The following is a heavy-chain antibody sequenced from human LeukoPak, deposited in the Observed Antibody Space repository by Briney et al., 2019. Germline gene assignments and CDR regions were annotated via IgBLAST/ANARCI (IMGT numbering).Heavy chain of an antibody. CDR2: FGPEDGET. V-gene: IGHV1-24*01. J-gene: IGHJ4*02. D-gene: IGHD6-13*01. CDR3: ATDLAIAAAGTGTTRDY. CDR1: GYTLTELS. Sequence: GASVKVSCKVSGYTLTELSMHWVRQAPGKGLEWMGGFGPEDGETIYAQKFQGRVTMTEDTSTDTAYMELSSLRSEDTAVYYCATDLAIAAAGTGTTRDYWGQGTLVTVSS.